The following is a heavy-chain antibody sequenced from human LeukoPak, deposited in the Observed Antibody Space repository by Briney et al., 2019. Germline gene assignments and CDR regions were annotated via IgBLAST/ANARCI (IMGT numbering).Heavy chain of an antibody. J-gene: IGHJ4*02. D-gene: IGHD3-3*01. CDR2: ISPYNCNT. CDR3: ATSPSYDFCTGD. CDR1: GYNFKRYG. V-gene: IGHV1-18*01. Sequence: ASVKVSRKTSGYNFKRYGITWVRQAPGQGLEWVGWISPYNCNTNYAQRVQGRVTMTTDTSTSTAYMDLKNLRSDDKAVYYCATSPSYDFCTGDWGPGTLVTVSS.